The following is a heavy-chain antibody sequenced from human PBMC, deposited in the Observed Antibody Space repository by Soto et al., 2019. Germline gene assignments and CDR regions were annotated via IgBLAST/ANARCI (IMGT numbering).Heavy chain of an antibody. Sequence: PSETLSLTCTVSGGSVSSGSYYWSWIRQPPGKGLELIGYIYYSGSTKYNPSLKSRVTISVDTSKNQFSLKLSSVTAADTAVYYCARDLWFGELNMPTYYYYGMDVWGQGTTVTVSS. J-gene: IGHJ6*02. V-gene: IGHV4-61*01. D-gene: IGHD3-10*01. CDR3: ARDLWFGELNMPTYYYYGMDV. CDR1: GGSVSSGSYY. CDR2: IYYSGST.